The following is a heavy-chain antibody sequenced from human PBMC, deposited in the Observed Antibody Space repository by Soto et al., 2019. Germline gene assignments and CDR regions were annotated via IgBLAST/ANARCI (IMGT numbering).Heavy chain of an antibody. J-gene: IGHJ4*02. D-gene: IGHD3-3*01. V-gene: IGHV3-33*03. CDR1: GFTFSSYG. Sequence: GGSLRLSCAASGFTFSSYGMHWVRQAPGKGLEWVAVIWYDGSNKYYVDSVKGRFTISRDNAKNSLYLQMNSLRAEDTAVYYCATEVWVYYDFWSGYSDYWGQGTLVTVSS. CDR3: ATEVWVYYDFWSGYSDY. CDR2: IWYDGSNK.